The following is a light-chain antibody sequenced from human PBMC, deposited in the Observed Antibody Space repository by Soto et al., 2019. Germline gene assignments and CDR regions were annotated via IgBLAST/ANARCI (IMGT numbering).Light chain of an antibody. CDR3: QVWDSSSAHPVV. V-gene: IGLV3-21*04. CDR1: NIGSRS. J-gene: IGLJ2*01. Sequence: SYELTQPPSVSVAPGKTARVTCGGNNIGSRSVHWYQQKPGQARVLVIYYDADRPSGIPERFSGSNSGNTATLTISRVEAGDEADYYCQVWDSSSAHPVVFGGGTKLTVL. CDR2: YDA.